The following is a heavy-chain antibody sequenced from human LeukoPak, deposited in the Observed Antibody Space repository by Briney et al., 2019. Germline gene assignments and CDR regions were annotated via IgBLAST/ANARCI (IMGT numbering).Heavy chain of an antibody. D-gene: IGHD3-22*01. CDR1: GFTFRSYE. Sequence: PGGSLTLSCAASGFTFRSYEMNWVRQAPGKGLEWVSYITSSGNTIYYADSVKGRFTISRDNAKNSLYLQMNSLRAEDTAVYYCARANYYDISGYDYWGQGNLFTVSS. CDR3: ARANYYDISGYDY. J-gene: IGHJ4*02. CDR2: ITSSGNTI. V-gene: IGHV3-48*03.